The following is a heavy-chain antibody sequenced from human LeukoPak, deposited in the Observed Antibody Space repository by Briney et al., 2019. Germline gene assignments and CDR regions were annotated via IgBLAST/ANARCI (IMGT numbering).Heavy chain of an antibody. J-gene: IGHJ4*02. CDR1: GGTFSSYA. CDR2: IIPIFGTA. V-gene: IGHV1-69*13. D-gene: IGHD3-22*01. Sequence: ASVKVSCKASGGTFSSYAISWVRQAPGQGLEWMGGIIPIFGTANYAQKFQGRVTITADESTSTAYMELSSLRSEDTAVYYCATQGYDSSGYYHTFDYWGQGTLVTVSS. CDR3: ATQGYDSSGYYHTFDY.